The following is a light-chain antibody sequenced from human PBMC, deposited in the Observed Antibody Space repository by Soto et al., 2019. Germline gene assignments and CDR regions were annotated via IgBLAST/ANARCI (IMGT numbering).Light chain of an antibody. J-gene: IGKJ1*01. CDR2: GAS. Sequence: EIVMTQSPATLSVSPGERATLSCRASQSVSSTVAWYQQKPGQAPRLLIYGASTRATGIPASFSGSGSGTEFTLTISSLQSEDFAVYYCQQSYSTPWTFGQGTKVEIK. CDR1: QSVSST. CDR3: QQSYSTPWT. V-gene: IGKV3-15*01.